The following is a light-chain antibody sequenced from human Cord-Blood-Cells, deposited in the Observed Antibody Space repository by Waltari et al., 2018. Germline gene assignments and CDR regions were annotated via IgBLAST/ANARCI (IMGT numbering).Light chain of an antibody. CDR3: CSYAGSSTFEV. CDR1: SSDVGSYNL. J-gene: IGLJ2*01. CDR2: EGS. Sequence: SVSGSPGQSITISCTGPSSDVGSYNLVSWYQQHPGKAPKLMIYEGSKRPSGVSNRFSGSKSGNTASLTISGLQAEDEADYYCCSYAGSSTFEVFGGGTKLTVL. V-gene: IGLV2-23*03.